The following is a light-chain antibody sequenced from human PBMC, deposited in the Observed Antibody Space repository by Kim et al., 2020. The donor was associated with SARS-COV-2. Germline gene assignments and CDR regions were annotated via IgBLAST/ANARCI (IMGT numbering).Light chain of an antibody. CDR2: EDT. V-gene: IGLV6-57*03. CDR3: QSYDSTNVV. J-gene: IGLJ2*01. CDR1: SGNIASTY. Sequence: NFMLTQSHSVSESPGKTVTISCTRNSGNIASTYVQWYQQRPGSAPNTLIYEDTQRPSGVPDRFSGSIDRSSNSASLTISGLKTEDEADYYCQSYDSTNVVFGGGTQLTVL.